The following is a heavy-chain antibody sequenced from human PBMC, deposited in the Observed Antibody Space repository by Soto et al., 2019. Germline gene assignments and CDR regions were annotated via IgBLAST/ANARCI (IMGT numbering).Heavy chain of an antibody. CDR1: GFTFSHYW. D-gene: IGHD3-3*01. CDR3: AKEASYYDLGSDY. V-gene: IGHV3-74*01. Sequence: GGSLRLSCEGSGFTFSHYWMHWVRQAPGKGLVWVSRINIDGSSIDYADSVKGRFTSSRDNAKNTLYLQMNSLRAEDTAVYYCAKEASYYDLGSDYWGQGTLVTVSS. CDR2: INIDGSSI. J-gene: IGHJ4*02.